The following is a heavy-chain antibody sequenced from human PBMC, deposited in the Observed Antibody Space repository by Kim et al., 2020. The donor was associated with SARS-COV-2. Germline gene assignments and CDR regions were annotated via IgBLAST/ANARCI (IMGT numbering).Heavy chain of an antibody. Sequence: SQTLSLTCAISGDSVSGDSVAWNWIRQSPSRGLQWLGRTYYRSKWSFDYTVSVRDRIAIKADASKNQFSLQLNSMTPEDTAVYYCVRGNWQYFDAFDVWG. D-gene: IGHD1-1*01. CDR3: VRGNWQYFDAFDV. J-gene: IGHJ3*01. CDR1: GDSVSGDSVA. V-gene: IGHV6-1*01. CDR2: TYYRSKWSF.